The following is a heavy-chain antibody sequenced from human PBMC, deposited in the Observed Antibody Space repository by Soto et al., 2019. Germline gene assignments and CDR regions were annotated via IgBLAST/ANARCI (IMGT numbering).Heavy chain of an antibody. CDR3: AKSGFGELLSQAGENWFDP. Sequence: ASVKVSCKASGYTFTSYYMHWVRHAPGQGLEWMGIINPSGGSTSYAQKFQGRVTMTRDTSTSTVYMELSSLRSEDTAVYYCAKSGFGELLSQAGENWFDPWGQGTLVTVSS. CDR1: GYTFTSYY. D-gene: IGHD3-10*01. J-gene: IGHJ5*02. V-gene: IGHV1-46*01. CDR2: INPSGGST.